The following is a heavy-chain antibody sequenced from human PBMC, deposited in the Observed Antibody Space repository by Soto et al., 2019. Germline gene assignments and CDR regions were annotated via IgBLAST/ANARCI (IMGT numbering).Heavy chain of an antibody. J-gene: IGHJ4*02. V-gene: IGHV3-23*01. D-gene: IGHD5-18*01. CDR1: GFTFSSYA. Sequence: EVQLLESGGGLVQPGGSLRLSCAASGFTFSSYAMSWVRQAPGKGLEWVSAISGSGGSTYYADSVKGRFTISRDNSKNTLYMQMSSLSAADTAVYYCATPPHAMVTGGQGTLVTVSS. CDR2: ISGSGGST. CDR3: ATPPHAMVT.